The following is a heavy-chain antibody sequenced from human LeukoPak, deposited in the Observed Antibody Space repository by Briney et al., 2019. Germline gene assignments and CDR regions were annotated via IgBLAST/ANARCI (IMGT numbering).Heavy chain of an antibody. V-gene: IGHV4-34*01. Sequence: SETLSLTCAVSGGSFGDFYWSWIRQPPGKGLEWIGEINHSGYTNYYPSLKSRVTISVDTSKNQFSLRLSSVTAADTAVYYCARNDYFGINNGMDVWGQGTAVTVSS. CDR2: INHSGYT. CDR1: GGSFGDFY. J-gene: IGHJ6*02. CDR3: ARNDYFGINNGMDV. D-gene: IGHD2/OR15-2a*01.